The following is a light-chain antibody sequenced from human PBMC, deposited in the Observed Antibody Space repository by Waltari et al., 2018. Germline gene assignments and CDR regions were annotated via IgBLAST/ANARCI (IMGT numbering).Light chain of an antibody. Sequence: DVVMTQSPDSWAVSLGDTGTINCKPSQNLFWRSNQKNYLVLYQQKPGQPPKVLFFWASTREPGVPDRFSASGSETDFTLTVNGLQAEDVAIYYCQQYYDVPYTFGQGTRLEIK. J-gene: IGKJ2*01. V-gene: IGKV4-1*01. CDR2: WAS. CDR1: QNLFWRSNQKNY. CDR3: QQYYDVPYT.